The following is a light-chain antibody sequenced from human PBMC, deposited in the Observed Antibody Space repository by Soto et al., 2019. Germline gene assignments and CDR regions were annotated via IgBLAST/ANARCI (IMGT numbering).Light chain of an antibody. Sequence: EIVLTQSPATLSSFPGDRVTLSCKASQYINTRLAWYQHRPGQAPRLLIYQTSIRAAGIPARFSASGTGTDFILTINRLEPEDFAVYYCQEFASNFGGGTKVDI. CDR1: QYINTR. CDR2: QTS. J-gene: IGKJ4*01. V-gene: IGKV3D-11*03. CDR3: QEFASN.